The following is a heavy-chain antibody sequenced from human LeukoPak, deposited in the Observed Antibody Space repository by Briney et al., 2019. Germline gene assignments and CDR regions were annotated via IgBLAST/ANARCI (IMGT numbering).Heavy chain of an antibody. CDR2: ISGSGGNT. J-gene: IGHJ5*02. Sequence: GGSLRLSCAASGFTFSSYAMSWVRQAPGKGLDWVSAISGSGGNTYYADSVKGRFTISRDNSKNTLYLQMNSLRAEDRAVYFCAKDPHYYDSSGLFDPWGQGTLVTVSS. CDR1: GFTFSSYA. D-gene: IGHD3-22*01. CDR3: AKDPHYYDSSGLFDP. V-gene: IGHV3-23*01.